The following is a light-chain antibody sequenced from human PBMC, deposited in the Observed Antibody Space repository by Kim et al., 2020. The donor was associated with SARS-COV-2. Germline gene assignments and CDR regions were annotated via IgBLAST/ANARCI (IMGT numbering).Light chain of an antibody. CDR2: GAS. CDR3: QHYDDWPLT. CDR1: QSVRTN. J-gene: IGKJ4*01. V-gene: IGKV3-15*01. Sequence: SVSPGERATLSCRASQSVRTNLAWYQQKPGQPPRLLIYGASTRATGIPARFSGSGSGTEFTLTISGLQSEDFAVYFCQHYDDWPLTFGGGTRVEI.